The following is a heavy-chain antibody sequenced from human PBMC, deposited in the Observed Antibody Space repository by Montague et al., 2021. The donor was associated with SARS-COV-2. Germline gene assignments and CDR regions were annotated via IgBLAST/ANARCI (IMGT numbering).Heavy chain of an antibody. D-gene: IGHD3-16*02. V-gene: IGHV4-39*01. CDR2: VYYSGST. CDR1: GDSIRSSGYY. CDR3: ARLGFVELWLNLGWFDP. J-gene: IGHJ5*02. Sequence: SETLSLTCSFSGDSIRSSGYYWGWIRQPPGKGLEWIGTVYYSGSTNYNPSLKSRVTMPVDTSKNQFSLELRSVTAADTAVYYCARLGFVELWLNLGWFDPWGQGTLVTVSS.